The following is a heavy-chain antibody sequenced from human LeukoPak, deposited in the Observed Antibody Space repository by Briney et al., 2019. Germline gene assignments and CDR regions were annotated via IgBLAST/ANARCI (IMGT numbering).Heavy chain of an antibody. D-gene: IGHD2-15*01. CDR1: GYTFTSYY. J-gene: IGHJ6*03. V-gene: IGHV1-69*13. CDR3: ARGGGSNYMDV. Sequence: SVKVSCKASGYTFTSYYMHWVRQAPGQGLEWMGGIIPIFGTANYAQKFQGRVTITADESTSTAYMELSSLRSEDTAVYYCARGGGSNYMDVWGKGTTVTISS. CDR2: IIPIFGTA.